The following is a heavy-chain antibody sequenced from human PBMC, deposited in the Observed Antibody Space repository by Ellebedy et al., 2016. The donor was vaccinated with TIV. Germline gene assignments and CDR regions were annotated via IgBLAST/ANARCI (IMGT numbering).Heavy chain of an antibody. V-gene: IGHV4-59*01. CDR2: IYSSGST. Sequence: SETLSLTXTVSGGSIRTYYWSWIRQPPGKGLEWIGYIYSSGSTNYNPSLKSRVTISVDTSKNQFSLKLSSVTAADTGVYYCARVSGYHDYWGQGTLVTVSS. CDR3: ARVSGYHDY. J-gene: IGHJ4*02. CDR1: GGSIRTYY. D-gene: IGHD3-22*01.